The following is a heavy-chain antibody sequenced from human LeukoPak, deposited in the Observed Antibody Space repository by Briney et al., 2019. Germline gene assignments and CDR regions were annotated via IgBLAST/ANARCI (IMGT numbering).Heavy chain of an antibody. V-gene: IGHV3-21*01. CDR3: ARPTYGDYEPFFDY. CDR2: ISSSSTYI. Sequence: GGSLRLSCAASGFTFSSYSMNWVRQAPGRGLEWVSSISSSSTYIYYADSVKGRFTISRDNAKNSLYLQMNSLRAEDTAVYYRARPTYGDYEPFFDYWGQGTLVTVSS. CDR1: GFTFSSYS. D-gene: IGHD4-17*01. J-gene: IGHJ4*02.